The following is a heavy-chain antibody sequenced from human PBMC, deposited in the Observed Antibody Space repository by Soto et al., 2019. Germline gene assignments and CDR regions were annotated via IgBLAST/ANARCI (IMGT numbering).Heavy chain of an antibody. D-gene: IGHD3-16*02. CDR3: ARDREEFSV. J-gene: IGHJ4*02. CDR2: IKQDGSEK. Sequence: GGSLRLSCAASGFTFSNAWMSWVRQAPGKGLEWVANIKQDGSEKYYVDSVKGRFTISRDNAKNSLYLQMNSLRAEDTAVYYCARDREEFSVWGQGTLVTVSS. CDR1: GFTFSNAW. V-gene: IGHV3-7*01.